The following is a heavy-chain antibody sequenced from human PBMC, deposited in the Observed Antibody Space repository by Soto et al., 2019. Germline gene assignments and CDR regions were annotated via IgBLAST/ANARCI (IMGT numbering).Heavy chain of an antibody. D-gene: IGHD6-19*01. J-gene: IGHJ4*02. V-gene: IGHV2-5*02. CDR2: IYWDDDK. CDR3: AQREGSSGGYETYFDY. Sequence: SGPTLVNPTQTLTLTCTFSGFSLSTSEVGVGWIRQPPGKALEWLALIYWDDDKRYSPSLKSRLTITKDPSKNQVVLTLTNMDPVETAKYYCAQREGSSGGYETYFDYWGQGTRVTVSS. CDR1: GFSLSTSEVG.